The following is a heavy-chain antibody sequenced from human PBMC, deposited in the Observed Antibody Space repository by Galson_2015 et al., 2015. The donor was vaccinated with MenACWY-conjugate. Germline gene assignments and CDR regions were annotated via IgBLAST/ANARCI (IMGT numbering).Heavy chain of an antibody. J-gene: IGHJ4*02. CDR3: AYRTHVTSVDF. CDR2: VYWNDDK. CDR1: GLSLSSHAEL. Sequence: PALVKPTQTLTLTCTFSGLSLSSHAELVGWVRQPPGKALEWLAFVYWNDDKRYSPSLRSRLTLTKDTYRNQVVLTMTNMDPADTSIFYCAYRTHVTSVDFWGQGTLVTVSS. V-gene: IGHV2-5*01. D-gene: IGHD2-21*02.